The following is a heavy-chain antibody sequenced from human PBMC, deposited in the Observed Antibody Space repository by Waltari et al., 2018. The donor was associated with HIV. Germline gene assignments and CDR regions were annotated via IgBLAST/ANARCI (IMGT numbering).Heavy chain of an antibody. V-gene: IGHV1-8*01. D-gene: IGHD1-26*01. J-gene: IGHJ5*02. CDR2: MNPNSRNT. CDR3: ARAVNAVGAPHWFAP. Sequence: QVQLVQSGAEVKQPGASVRVSCKASGYIFNNYDIHWVRQATGQGLEWMGWMNPNSRNTGYAQKFQGRVTMTRDTSITTAYMELSSLKSEDTAVYYCARAVNAVGAPHWFAPWGQGTLVTVSS. CDR1: GYIFNNYD.